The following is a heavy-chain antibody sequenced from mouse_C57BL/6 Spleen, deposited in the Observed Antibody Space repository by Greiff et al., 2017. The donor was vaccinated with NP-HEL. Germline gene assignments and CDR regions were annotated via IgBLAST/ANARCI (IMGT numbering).Heavy chain of an antibody. D-gene: IGHD4-1*01. Sequence: DVQLVESGGGLVQPGGSMKLSCVASGFTFSNYWMNWVRQSPEKGLEWVAQIRLKSDNYATHYAESVKGRFTISREDSKSIVYLQMNNLRAEDTGIYYCAGPLNWEGDYWGQGTTLTVSS. V-gene: IGHV6-3*01. J-gene: IGHJ2*01. CDR3: AGPLNWEGDY. CDR1: GFTFSNYW. CDR2: IRLKSDNYAT.